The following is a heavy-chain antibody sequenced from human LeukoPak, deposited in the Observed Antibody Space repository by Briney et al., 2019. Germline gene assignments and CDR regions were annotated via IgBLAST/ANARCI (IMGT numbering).Heavy chain of an antibody. CDR3: AREGYMVRGGGTHAYYYYYMDV. J-gene: IGHJ6*03. D-gene: IGHD3-10*01. Sequence: ASVTVSCKASGYTFIGYYMHWVRQAPGQGLEWMGWINPNSGGTNYAQKFQGRVTMARDTSISTAYMELSRLRSDDTAVYYCAREGYMVRGGGTHAYYYYYMDVWGKGTTVTISS. CDR2: INPNSGGT. V-gene: IGHV1-2*02. CDR1: GYTFIGYY.